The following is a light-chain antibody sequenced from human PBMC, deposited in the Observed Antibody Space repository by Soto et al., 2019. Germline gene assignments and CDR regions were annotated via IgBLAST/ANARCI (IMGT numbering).Light chain of an antibody. CDR1: QSVSSSY. CDR2: DAS. Sequence: EIVLTQSPGTLSLSPGERATLSCRASQSVSSSYLAWYQQKPGQAPRLIIYDASVRATGIPARFSGSGSGTDFTLTISSLEPEDFAVYYCQQYGSSGTFGQGTKVDIK. CDR3: QQYGSSGT. V-gene: IGKV3-20*01. J-gene: IGKJ1*01.